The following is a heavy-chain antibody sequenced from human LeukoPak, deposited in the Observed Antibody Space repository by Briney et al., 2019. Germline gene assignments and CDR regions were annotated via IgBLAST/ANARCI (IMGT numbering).Heavy chain of an antibody. Sequence: GGSLRLSCAASGFTFSSYWMHWVRQAPGKGLVWVSRINSDGSSTSYADSVKGRFTISRDNAKNTLYLQMNSLRAEDTAVYYCARARTGWRVEKYYFDYWGQGTLVTVSP. V-gene: IGHV3-74*01. D-gene: IGHD5-24*01. CDR3: ARARTGWRVEKYYFDY. CDR1: GFTFSSYW. CDR2: INSDGSST. J-gene: IGHJ4*02.